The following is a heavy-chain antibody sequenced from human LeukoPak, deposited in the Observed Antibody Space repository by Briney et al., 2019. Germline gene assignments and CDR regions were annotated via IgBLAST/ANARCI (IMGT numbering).Heavy chain of an antibody. CDR1: GGSISSGGYY. Sequence: SSETLSLTCTVSGGSISSGGYYWSWIRQPPGKGLEWIGYIYHSGSTYYNPSLKSRVTISVDRSKNQFSLKLSSVTAADTAVYYCSSGNDYSNYYFDYWGQGALVTVSS. D-gene: IGHD4-11*01. V-gene: IGHV4-30-2*01. CDR3: SSGNDYSNYYFDY. J-gene: IGHJ4*02. CDR2: IYHSGST.